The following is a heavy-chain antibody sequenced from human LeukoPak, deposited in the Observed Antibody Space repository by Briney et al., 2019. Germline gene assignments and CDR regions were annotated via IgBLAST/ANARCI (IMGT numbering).Heavy chain of an antibody. CDR1: GASVSSSH. J-gene: IGHJ4*02. CDR3: SEGYFEPFDH. CDR2: LSYTGKT. D-gene: IGHD2/OR15-2a*01. V-gene: IGHV4-59*02. Sequence: SETLSLTCVVSGASVSSSHWNWIRQFPGKGLEWIGCLSYTGKTDYNPSLTSRVTISVDTSKNQASLKLRSVTAADTAVYYCSEGYFEPFDHWGQGTLVTVSS.